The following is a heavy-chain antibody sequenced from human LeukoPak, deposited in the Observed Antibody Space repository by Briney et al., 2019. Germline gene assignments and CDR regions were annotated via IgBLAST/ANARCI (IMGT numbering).Heavy chain of an antibody. CDR1: GYTFTSYG. D-gene: IGHD3-10*02. J-gene: IGHJ6*03. Sequence: ASVKVSCKASGYTFTSYGISWVRQAPGQGLEWMGGIIPIFGTANYAQKFQGRVTITADKSTSTAYMELSRLRSDDTAIYYCTRTLQGGYVSAMDVWGKGTTVTVSS. CDR3: TRTLQGGYVSAMDV. V-gene: IGHV1-69*06. CDR2: IIPIFGTA.